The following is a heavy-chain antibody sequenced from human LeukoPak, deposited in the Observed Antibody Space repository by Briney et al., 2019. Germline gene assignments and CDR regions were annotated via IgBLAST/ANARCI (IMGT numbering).Heavy chain of an antibody. D-gene: IGHD6-25*01. Sequence: HAGGSLRLSCAASGFTFDDYAMHWVRQAPGEGLEWVSGISWNSGSIHYADSVKGRFTISRDNAKNSLYLQMKSLRAEDTALYYCGKDVKFNRLNYFDYWGQGTLVTVSS. CDR2: ISWNSGSI. V-gene: IGHV3-9*01. CDR1: GFTFDDYA. CDR3: GKDVKFNRLNYFDY. J-gene: IGHJ4*02.